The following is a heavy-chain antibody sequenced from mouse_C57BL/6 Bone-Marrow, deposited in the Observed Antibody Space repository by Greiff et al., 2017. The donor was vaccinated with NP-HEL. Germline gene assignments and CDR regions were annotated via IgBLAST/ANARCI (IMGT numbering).Heavy chain of an antibody. CDR1: GYTFTSYW. Sequence: VQLQQPGAELVRPGTSVKLSCKASGYTFTSYWMHWVKQRPGQGLEWIGVIDPSDSYTNYNQKFKGKATLTVDTSSSTAYMQLSSLTSEDSAVYYCASVSTVVKWFAYWGQGTLVTVSA. CDR3: ASVSTVVKWFAY. D-gene: IGHD2-2*01. J-gene: IGHJ3*01. CDR2: IDPSDSYT. V-gene: IGHV1-59*01.